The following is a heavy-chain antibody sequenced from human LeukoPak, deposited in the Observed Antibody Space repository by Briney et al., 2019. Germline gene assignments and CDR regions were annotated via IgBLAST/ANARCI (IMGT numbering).Heavy chain of an antibody. Sequence: ASVKVSCKASGYTFTNYYMHWVRQAPGHGLEWMGIINSSGGSTSYAQKFQGRVTMTRDTPTSTVYMELTSLTSEDTAVYYCARGDQVPWNDADGVLYWGQGTLVTVSS. CDR2: INSSGGST. CDR1: GYTFTNYY. V-gene: IGHV1-46*01. CDR3: ARGDQVPWNDADGVLY. J-gene: IGHJ4*02. D-gene: IGHD1-1*01.